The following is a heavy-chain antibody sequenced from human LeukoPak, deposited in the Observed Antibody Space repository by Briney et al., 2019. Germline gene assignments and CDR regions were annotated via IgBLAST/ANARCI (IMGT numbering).Heavy chain of an antibody. D-gene: IGHD6-13*01. J-gene: IGHJ6*02. CDR3: AKGGYDSSSWYGYYYSYGMDV. V-gene: IGHV3-30*18. CDR2: ISYDGSNK. Sequence: GGSLRLSCAASGFTFSSYGMHWVRQAPGKGLEWVAVISYDGSNKYYADSVKGRFTISRDNSKNTLYLQMSSLRAEDTAVYYCAKGGYDSSSWYGYYYSYGMDVWGQGTTVTVSS. CDR1: GFTFSSYG.